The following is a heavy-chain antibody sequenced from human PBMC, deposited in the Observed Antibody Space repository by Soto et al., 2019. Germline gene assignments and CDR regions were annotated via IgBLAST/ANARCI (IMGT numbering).Heavy chain of an antibody. CDR2: ISGSGGST. CDR3: AKDAGTYDILTGYTAY. V-gene: IGHV3-23*01. CDR1: GFTFSTYS. D-gene: IGHD3-9*01. J-gene: IGHJ4*02. Sequence: GGSLRLSCAASGFTFSTYSMNWVRQAPGKGLEWVSAISGSGGSTYYADSVKGRFTISRDNSKNTLYLQMNSLRAEDTAVYYCAKDAGTYDILTGYTAYWGQGTLVTVSS.